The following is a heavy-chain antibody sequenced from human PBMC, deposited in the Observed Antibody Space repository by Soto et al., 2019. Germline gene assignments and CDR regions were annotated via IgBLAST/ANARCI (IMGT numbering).Heavy chain of an antibody. V-gene: IGHV3-49*05. Sequence: NPGGSLRLSCTASGFTFGDYAMSWFRQAPGKGLEWVGFIRSKAYGGTTEYAASVKGRFTISRDDSKSIAYLQMNSLKTEDTAVYYCTRGRRCIAARRFCDNWFDPWGQGTLVTVSS. CDR2: IRSKAYGGTT. D-gene: IGHD6-6*01. CDR3: TRGRRCIAARRFCDNWFDP. CDR1: GFTFGDYA. J-gene: IGHJ5*02.